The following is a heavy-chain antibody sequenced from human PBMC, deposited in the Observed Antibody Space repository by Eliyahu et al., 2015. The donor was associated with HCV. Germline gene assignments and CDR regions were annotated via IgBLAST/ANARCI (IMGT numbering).Heavy chain of an antibody. V-gene: IGHV1-69*01. D-gene: IGHD2-2*01. CDR3: ATERGEGYCSSTSCSFDY. Sequence: QVQLVQSGAEVKKPGSSVKVSCKASGGTFSSYAISWVRQAPGQGLEWMGGIIPIFGTANYAQKFQGRVTITADESTSTAYMELSSLRSEDTAVYYCATERGEGYCSSTSCSFDYWGQGTLVTVSS. CDR1: GGTFSSYA. CDR2: IIPIFGTA. J-gene: IGHJ4*02.